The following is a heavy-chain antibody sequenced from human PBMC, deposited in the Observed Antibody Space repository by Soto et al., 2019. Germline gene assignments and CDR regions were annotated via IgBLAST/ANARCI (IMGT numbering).Heavy chain of an antibody. D-gene: IGHD2-15*01. CDR2: IIPIFGTA. Sequence: QVQLVQSGAEVQKPGSSVKVSCKASGGTFSSYAISWVRQAPGQGLEWMGGIIPIFGTANYAQKFQGRVTITADESTSTAYMELSSLRPEDTAVYYCARDTYRGGYFDYWGQGTLVTVSS. J-gene: IGHJ4*02. CDR1: GGTFSSYA. CDR3: ARDTYRGGYFDY. V-gene: IGHV1-69*01.